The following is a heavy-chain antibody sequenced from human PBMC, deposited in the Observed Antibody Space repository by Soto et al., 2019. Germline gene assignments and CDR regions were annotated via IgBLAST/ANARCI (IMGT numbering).Heavy chain of an antibody. V-gene: IGHV4-30-2*01. CDR3: ARTPAI. CDR1: GGSISSGGYS. CDR2: IYHSGST. J-gene: IGHJ3*02. Sequence: QLQLQESGSGLVKPSQTLSLTCAVSGGSISSGGYSWSWIRQPPGKGLEWIGYIYHSGSTYYNPSLKARATVSVDRSKNQFSLKLSSVTPGDTAVYSCARTPAIWGQGKMGTVSS.